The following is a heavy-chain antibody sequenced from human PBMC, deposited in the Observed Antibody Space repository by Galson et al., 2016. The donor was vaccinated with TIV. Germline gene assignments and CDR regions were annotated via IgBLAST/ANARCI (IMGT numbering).Heavy chain of an antibody. V-gene: IGHV6-1*01. CDR1: GDSVSSTSAA. Sequence: GDSVSSTSAAWNWIRQSPSRGLEWLGRTYYRSTWYNDYAASLKRRITINPDTSKNQFSLPLTSVTPEDAAVYYCARGAPSVFGVIMTLDYWGQGTLVTVSS. D-gene: IGHD3-3*01. J-gene: IGHJ4*02. CDR2: TYYRSTWYN. CDR3: ARGAPSVFGVIMTLDY.